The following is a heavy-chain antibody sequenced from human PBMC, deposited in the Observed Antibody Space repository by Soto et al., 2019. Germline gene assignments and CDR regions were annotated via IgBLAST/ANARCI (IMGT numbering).Heavy chain of an antibody. CDR1: GFSLSTSGMC. CDR3: ARMLGFSYYNGMDV. CDR2: IDWDDDK. Sequence: SGPTLVNPTQTLTLTCTFSGFSLSTSGMCVSWIRQPPGKALEWLALIDWDDDKYYSTSLKTRLTISKDTSKNQVVLTMTNMDPVDTATYYCARMLGFSYYNGMDVCGQGPTVTVSS. D-gene: IGHD3-10*01. V-gene: IGHV2-70*01. J-gene: IGHJ6*02.